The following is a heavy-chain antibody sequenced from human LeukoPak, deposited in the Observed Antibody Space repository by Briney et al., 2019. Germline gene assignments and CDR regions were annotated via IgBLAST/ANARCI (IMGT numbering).Heavy chain of an antibody. J-gene: IGHJ6*02. V-gene: IGHV4-30-4*01. Sequence: SETLSLTCAVSGGSISSNNWWSWIRQPPGKGLEWIGYIYYSGSTYYNPSLKSRVTISEDTPKNQFSLKLRSVTAADTAVYYCASGAAAGWDSYNGVDVWGQGTTVIVSS. D-gene: IGHD6-13*01. CDR2: IYYSGST. CDR3: ASGAAAGWDSYNGVDV. CDR1: GGSISSNNW.